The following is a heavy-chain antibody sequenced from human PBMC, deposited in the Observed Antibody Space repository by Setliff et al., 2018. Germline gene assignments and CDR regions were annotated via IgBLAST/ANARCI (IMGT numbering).Heavy chain of an antibody. D-gene: IGHD6-19*01. CDR3: ARGYTHSSGWPQGPVKLDY. Sequence: SETLSLTCTVSGGSISSYYWSWIRQPPGKGLEWIGYIYYSGSTNYNPSLKSRVTISVDTSKNQFSLKLSSVTAADTAVYYCARGYTHSSGWPQGPVKLDYWGQGTLVTVSS. CDR1: GGSISSYY. J-gene: IGHJ4*02. V-gene: IGHV4-59*01. CDR2: IYYSGST.